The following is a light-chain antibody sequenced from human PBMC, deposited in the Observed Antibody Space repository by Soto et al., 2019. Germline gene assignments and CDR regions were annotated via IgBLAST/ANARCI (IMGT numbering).Light chain of an antibody. V-gene: IGKV1-39*01. CDR2: AAC. CDR1: QSISSY. Sequence: DIPITQSPSSLAASVGNRVTITCRASQSISSYLNWYQQKPGKAPKLLIYAACSLQSGVPSRFSGSGSGTDFTLTISSLQPEDFATYYCQQSYSTAWTFGQGTKVEIK. CDR3: QQSYSTAWT. J-gene: IGKJ1*01.